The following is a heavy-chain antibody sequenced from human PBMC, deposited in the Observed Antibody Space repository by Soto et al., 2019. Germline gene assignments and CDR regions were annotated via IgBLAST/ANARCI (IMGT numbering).Heavy chain of an antibody. CDR3: AKDSPSLVDIVATITSDFDY. CDR2: ISGSGGST. Sequence: LRLSCAASGFTFSSYAMSWVRQAPGKGLEWVSAISGSGGSTYYADSVKGRFTISRDNSKNTLYLQMNSLRAEDTAVYYCAKDSPSLVDIVATITSDFDYWGQGTLVTVSS. CDR1: GFTFSSYA. V-gene: IGHV3-23*01. J-gene: IGHJ4*02. D-gene: IGHD5-12*01.